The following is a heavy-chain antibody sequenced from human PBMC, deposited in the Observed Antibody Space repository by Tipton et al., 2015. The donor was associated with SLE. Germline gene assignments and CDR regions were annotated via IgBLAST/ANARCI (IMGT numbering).Heavy chain of an antibody. J-gene: IGHJ6*03. CDR1: GGSISSYY. Sequence: TLSLTCTVSGGSISSYYWSWIRQPPGKGLEWIGYIYYSGSTNYNPSLKSRVTISVDTSKNQFSLKLSSVTAADTAVYYCARAGAGYYYYYFYMDVCGKGTAVTVSS. D-gene: IGHD5-18*01. CDR2: IYYSGST. CDR3: ARAGAGYYYYYFYMDV. V-gene: IGHV4-59*01.